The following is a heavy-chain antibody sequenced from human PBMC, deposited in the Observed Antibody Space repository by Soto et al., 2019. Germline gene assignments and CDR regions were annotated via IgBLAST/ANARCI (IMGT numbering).Heavy chain of an antibody. D-gene: IGHD6-6*01. Sequence: XESLNISCRGSGYSFTSYWIGWVRQMPGKGLEWMGIIYPGDSDTRYSPSFQGQVTISADKSISTAYLQWSSLKASDTAMYYCARTSSIAARNHHGMDVWGQGTTVTVS. V-gene: IGHV5-51*01. CDR1: GYSFTSYW. CDR2: IYPGDSDT. J-gene: IGHJ6*02. CDR3: ARTSSIAARNHHGMDV.